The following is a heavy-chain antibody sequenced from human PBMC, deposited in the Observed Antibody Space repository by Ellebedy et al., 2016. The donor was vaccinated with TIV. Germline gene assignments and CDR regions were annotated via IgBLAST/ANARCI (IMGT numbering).Heavy chain of an antibody. CDR2: IWYDGSNK. CDR3: ARRSLFHYGMDV. J-gene: IGHJ6*02. V-gene: IGHV3-33*08. Sequence: GESLKISXAASGFTFSSYIMNWVRQAPGKGLEWVAVIWYDGSNKYYADSVKGRFTISRDNSKNTLYLQMNSLRAEDTAVYYCARRSLFHYGMDVWGQGTTVTVSS. CDR1: GFTFSSYI.